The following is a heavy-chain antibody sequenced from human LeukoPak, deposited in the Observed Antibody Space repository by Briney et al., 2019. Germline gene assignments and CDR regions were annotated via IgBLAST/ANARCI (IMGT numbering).Heavy chain of an antibody. CDR1: GFTFSTYA. J-gene: IGHJ4*02. V-gene: IGHV3-23*01. CDR3: AKDYSPDGLNDIDY. CDR2: IIGSAAWT. Sequence: GGPLTLPCVRWGFTFSTYAVNWPPEATGKAVDGVSGIIGSAAWTYYADSVKGSYTISRDNSKNTVYEQMNSRRAEDTAVYYSAKDYSPDGLNDIDYWGQGTRVTVSS. D-gene: IGHD3-22*01.